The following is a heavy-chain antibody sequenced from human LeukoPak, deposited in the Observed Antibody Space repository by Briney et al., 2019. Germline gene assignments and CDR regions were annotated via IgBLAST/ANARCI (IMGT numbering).Heavy chain of an antibody. V-gene: IGHV3-7*01. CDR3: ARDSGWYSPYYFDY. CDR2: IKQDGSEK. CDR1: GFTFSSYS. J-gene: IGHJ4*02. D-gene: IGHD6-19*01. Sequence: PGGSLRLSCAASGFTFSSYSMNWVRQAPGKGLEWVANIKQDGSEKYYVDSVKGRFTISRDNAKNSLYLQMNSLRAEDTAVYYCARDSGWYSPYYFDYWGQGTLVTVSS.